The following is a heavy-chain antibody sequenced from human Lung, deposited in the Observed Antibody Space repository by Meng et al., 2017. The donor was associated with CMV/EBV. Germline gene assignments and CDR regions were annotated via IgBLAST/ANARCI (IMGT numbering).Heavy chain of an antibody. J-gene: IGHJ6*02. V-gene: IGHV1-2*02. Sequence: ASVKVSCNSSGYTFTGYYIHWVRQAPGQGLEYMGWINPNSGGTHYAQKFQGRVTMTRDTSISTAYMELNRLRSDDTAVYYCARGDLIVVVPATIPRVGMEVWGQGATVTGSS. CDR3: ARGDLIVVVPATIPRVGMEV. CDR1: GYTFTGYY. CDR2: INPNSGGT. D-gene: IGHD2-2*01.